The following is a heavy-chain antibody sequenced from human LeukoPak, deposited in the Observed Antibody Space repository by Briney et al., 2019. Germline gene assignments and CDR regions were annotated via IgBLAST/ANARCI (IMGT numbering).Heavy chain of an antibody. V-gene: IGHV1-69*05. CDR2: IIPIFGTA. Sequence: SVKVSCKASGGTFSSYAISWVRQAPGQGLEWMGGIIPIFGTANYAQKFQGRVTMTRDMSTSTVYMELSSLRSEDTAVYYCARDQYDSSGYYVFYWGQGTLVTVSS. J-gene: IGHJ4*02. CDR1: GGTFSSYA. CDR3: ARDQYDSSGYYVFY. D-gene: IGHD3-22*01.